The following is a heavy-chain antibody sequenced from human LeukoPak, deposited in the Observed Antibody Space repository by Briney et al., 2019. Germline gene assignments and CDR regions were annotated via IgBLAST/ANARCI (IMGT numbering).Heavy chain of an antibody. CDR3: ARDENRYSRPLFDY. Sequence: PGGSLRLSCAASGFTFSSYAMHWVRQAPGKGLEWVAVISYDGSNKYYADSVKGRLTISRDNSKNTLYLQMNSLRAEDTAVYYCARDENRYSRPLFDYWGQGTLVTVSS. J-gene: IGHJ4*02. CDR1: GFTFSSYA. CDR2: ISYDGSNK. V-gene: IGHV3-30-3*01. D-gene: IGHD2-21*01.